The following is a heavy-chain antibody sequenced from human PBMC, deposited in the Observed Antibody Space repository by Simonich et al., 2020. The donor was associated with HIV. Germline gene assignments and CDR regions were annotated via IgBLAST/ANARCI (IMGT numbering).Heavy chain of an antibody. CDR1: GGSFSGYY. D-gene: IGHD3-3*01. Sequence: QVQLQQCGAGLLKPSETLSLTCAVYGGSFSGYYWSWIRQPPGKGLEWIGEINHSGITNYKPSLNSRATISVDKSKNQFSLKLSSVTAADTAIYYCARRDRELILYFDYWGQGNLVTVSS. CDR3: ARRDRELILYFDY. CDR2: INHSGIT. J-gene: IGHJ4*02. V-gene: IGHV4-34*01.